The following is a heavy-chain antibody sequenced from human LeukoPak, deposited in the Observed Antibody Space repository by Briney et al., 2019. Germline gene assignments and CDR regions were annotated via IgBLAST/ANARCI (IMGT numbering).Heavy chain of an antibody. CDR2: INHSGST. V-gene: IGHV4-34*01. D-gene: IGHD7-27*01. CDR3: AREGTGGPFDY. CDR1: GGSFSGYY. J-gene: IGHJ4*02. Sequence: SETLSLTCAVYGGSFSGYYWSWIRQPPGKGLEWIGEINHSGSTNYNPSLKSRVTISVDTSKNQFSLKLSSVTAADTAVYYCAREGTGGPFDYWGQGTLVTVSS.